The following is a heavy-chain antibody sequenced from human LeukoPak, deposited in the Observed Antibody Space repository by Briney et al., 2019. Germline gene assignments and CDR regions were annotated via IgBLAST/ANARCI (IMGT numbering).Heavy chain of an antibody. J-gene: IGHJ5*02. CDR2: IYYSGST. Sequence: SETLSLTCTVSGVSISSYYWSWIRQPPGKGLEWIGYIYYSGSTNYNPSLKGRVTISVDTSKNQFSLKLSSVTAADTAVYYCARYSSSSFDPWGQGTLVTVSS. D-gene: IGHD6-13*01. CDR1: GVSISSYY. V-gene: IGHV4-59*01. CDR3: ARYSSSSFDP.